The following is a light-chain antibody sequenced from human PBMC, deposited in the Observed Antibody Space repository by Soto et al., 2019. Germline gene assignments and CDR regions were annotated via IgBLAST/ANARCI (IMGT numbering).Light chain of an antibody. CDR2: RDD. CDR1: SSNIGSNS. Sequence: QSVLTQPPSASATPGQRITISCFGSSSNIGSNSGYWYQQLPGTAPKLLISRDDERPSGVPDRFSGSKSGTSASLAISGVRSEEAADYCCASWDDLLRAPVFGGGTKVTVL. CDR3: ASWDDLLRAPV. J-gene: IGLJ2*01. V-gene: IGLV1-47*01.